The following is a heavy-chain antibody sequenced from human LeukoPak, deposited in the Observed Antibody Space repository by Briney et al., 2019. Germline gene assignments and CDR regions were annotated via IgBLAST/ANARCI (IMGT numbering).Heavy chain of an antibody. V-gene: IGHV3-30*04. J-gene: IGHJ4*02. CDR3: ARAKREYYDSSGYYGAFDY. D-gene: IGHD3-22*01. CDR1: GFTFSIYA. Sequence: GRSLRLSCAASGFTFSIYAMHWVRQAPGKGLEWVAVISYDGSNKYYADSVKGRFTISRDNSKNTLYLQMNSLRAEDTAVYYCARAKREYYDSSGYYGAFDYWGQGTLVTVSS. CDR2: ISYDGSNK.